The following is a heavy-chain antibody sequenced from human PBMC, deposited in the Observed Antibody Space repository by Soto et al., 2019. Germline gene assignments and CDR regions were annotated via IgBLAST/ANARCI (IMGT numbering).Heavy chain of an antibody. Sequence: PSETLSLTCTVSGASISDNYWSWIRQPPGKGLEWIGYIYDSGNTNYSPSLQSRVTMSVDRSKSQFSLALNSATAADTAVYYCARYRRGTGWYYLDYSGQGTLVTVSS. CDR2: IYDSGNT. CDR1: GASISDNY. J-gene: IGHJ4*02. CDR3: ARYRRGTGWYYLDY. D-gene: IGHD6-19*01. V-gene: IGHV4-59*01.